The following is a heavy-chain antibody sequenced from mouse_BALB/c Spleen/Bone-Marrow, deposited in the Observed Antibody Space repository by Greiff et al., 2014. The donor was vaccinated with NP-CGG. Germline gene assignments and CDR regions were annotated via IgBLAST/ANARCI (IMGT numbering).Heavy chain of an antibody. D-gene: IGHD4-1*01. CDR1: GYAFNNYL. V-gene: IGHV1-54*01. J-gene: IGHJ4*01. CDR3: ARCLTGTSAMDY. Sequence: QVQLKQSGAELVRPRTSVKVSCKASGYAFNNYLIEWVKQRPGQGLEWIGVINPGSGGTKYNEKFKGKATLTADKSSSTAYMQLSSLTSDDSAVYFCARCLTGTSAMDYWGQGTSVTVSS. CDR2: INPGSGGT.